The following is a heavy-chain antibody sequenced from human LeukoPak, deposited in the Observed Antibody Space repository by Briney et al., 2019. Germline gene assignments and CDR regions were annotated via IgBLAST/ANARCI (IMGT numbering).Heavy chain of an antibody. D-gene: IGHD4-17*01. Sequence: GGSLRLSCAASGFTFSSYAMHWVRQAPGKGLEWVAVISYDGSNKYYADSVKGRFTISRDNSKNTLYLQMNSLRAEDTAVCYCARDELRWEGVDYWGQGTLVTVSS. CDR2: ISYDGSNK. CDR1: GFTFSSYA. J-gene: IGHJ4*02. CDR3: ARDELRWEGVDY. V-gene: IGHV3-30-3*01.